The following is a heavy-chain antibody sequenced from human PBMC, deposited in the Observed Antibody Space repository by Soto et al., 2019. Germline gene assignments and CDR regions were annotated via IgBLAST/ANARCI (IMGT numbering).Heavy chain of an antibody. Sequence: PGGSLRLSCAASGFTFSDFFMSWIRQAPGKGLEWVSYISSGGRITIYADSVKGRFTISRDNAKNSLYLQMNSLRADDTAVYYCARHASSWSNFDCWGQGTLVTVSS. CDR1: GFTFSDFF. CDR2: ISSGGRIT. V-gene: IGHV3-11*01. CDR3: ARHASSWSNFDC. J-gene: IGHJ4*02. D-gene: IGHD2-2*01.